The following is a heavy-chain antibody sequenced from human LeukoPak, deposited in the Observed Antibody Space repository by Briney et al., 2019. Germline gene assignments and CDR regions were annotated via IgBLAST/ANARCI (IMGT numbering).Heavy chain of an antibody. J-gene: IGHJ4*02. D-gene: IGHD6-19*01. V-gene: IGHV3-23*01. CDR2: ISGSGGST. CDR3: ARGGLGSAFDN. Sequence: PGGSLRLSCAASGFTFSSYALSWVRQAPGKGLECVSAISGSGGSTYSADSLKGRFTISRDNSKNTLCLQINSLRTDDTAVFYCARGGLGSAFDNWGQGTLVTVSS. CDR1: GFTFSSYA.